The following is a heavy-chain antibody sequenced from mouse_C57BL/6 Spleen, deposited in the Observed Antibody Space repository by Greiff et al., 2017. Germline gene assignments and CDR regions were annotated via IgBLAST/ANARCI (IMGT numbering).Heavy chain of an antibody. CDR3: ARLNYSNNYFDY. V-gene: IGHV1-69*01. D-gene: IGHD2-5*01. CDR1: GYTFTSYW. Sequence: VQLQQPGAELVMPGASVKLSCKASGYTFTSYWLHWVKQRPGQGLEWIGEMDPSDSYTNYNQKFKGKSTLTVDKSSSTAYMPLSSLTSEDSAVYYCARLNYSNNYFDYWGQGTTLTVSS. CDR2: MDPSDSYT. J-gene: IGHJ2*01.